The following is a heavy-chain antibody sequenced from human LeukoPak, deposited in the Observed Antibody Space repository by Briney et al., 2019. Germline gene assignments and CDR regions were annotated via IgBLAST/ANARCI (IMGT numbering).Heavy chain of an antibody. V-gene: IGHV3-21*01. CDR3: ARDLSRGKSHAFDI. D-gene: IGHD1-26*01. Sequence: GVSLRLSCAASGFTFSDYSINWVRQAPGKGLEWVSFISSGSSYIYYADSAKGRFTISRDNAKNSLYLQMNSLRAEDTAVYYCARDLSRGKSHAFDIWGQGTMVTVSS. CDR1: GFTFSDYS. J-gene: IGHJ3*02. CDR2: ISSGSSYI.